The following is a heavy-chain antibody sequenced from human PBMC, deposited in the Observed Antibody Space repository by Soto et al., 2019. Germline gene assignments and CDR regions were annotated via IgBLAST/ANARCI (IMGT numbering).Heavy chain of an antibody. J-gene: IGHJ4*02. D-gene: IGHD3-16*01. CDR1: GFSLSARGVG. CDR3: AHSPWGAAPDY. V-gene: IGHV2-5*01. Sequence: SGPTLVTPTQTLTLTCSVSGFSLSARGVGVGWIRQPPGKALEWLAIIYWNDDKLYSPSLKSRLTITKDTAENQVVLTMTNMDPVDTATYFCAHSPWGAAPDYWGQGTVVTVSS. CDR2: IYWNDDK.